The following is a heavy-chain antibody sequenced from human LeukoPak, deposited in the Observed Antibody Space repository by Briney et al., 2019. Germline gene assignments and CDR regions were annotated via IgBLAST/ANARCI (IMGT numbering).Heavy chain of an antibody. D-gene: IGHD6-13*01. CDR3: ARAPLPIAAAGIDY. V-gene: IGHV3-30*04. CDR1: GFTFSSYA. CDR2: ISYDGSNK. J-gene: IGHJ4*02. Sequence: GGSLRLSCAASGFTFSSYAMHWVCQAPGKGLEWVAVISYDGSNKYYADSVKGRFTISRDNSKNTLYLQMNSLRAEDTAVYYCARAPLPIAAAGIDYWGQGTLVTVSS.